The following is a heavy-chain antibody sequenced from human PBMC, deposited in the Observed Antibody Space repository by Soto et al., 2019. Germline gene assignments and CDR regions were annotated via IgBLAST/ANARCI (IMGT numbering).Heavy chain of an antibody. CDR2: ISSSSGST. Sequence: PGGSLRLSCAASGFTFSDYYMSWIRQAPGKGLEYISYISSSSGSTNYADSVKGRFTISRDNAKNSLYLQMSSLRAEDTAVYYCARDRGGYDRLYYYHGMDVWGQGTTVTVPS. CDR3: ARDRGGYDRLYYYHGMDV. D-gene: IGHD5-12*01. CDR1: GFTFSDYY. V-gene: IGHV3-11*06. J-gene: IGHJ6*02.